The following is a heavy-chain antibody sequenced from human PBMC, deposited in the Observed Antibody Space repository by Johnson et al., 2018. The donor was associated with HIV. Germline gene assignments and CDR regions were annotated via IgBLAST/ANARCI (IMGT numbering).Heavy chain of an antibody. CDR2: ISDDGDTN. CDR3: ASGVKQQLSVVDAFGI. Sequence: QVQLVESGGDLVQPGKSLRLSCVASGFTFRNCDMHWVRQAPGKGLAYVSGISDDGDTNYYANSVKGRFTISRDNSKNTLYLQMSSLRAEDTAVYYCASGVKQQLSVVDAFGIWGQGTMVTVSS. V-gene: IGHV3-64*04. CDR1: GFTFRNCD. D-gene: IGHD6-13*01. J-gene: IGHJ3*02.